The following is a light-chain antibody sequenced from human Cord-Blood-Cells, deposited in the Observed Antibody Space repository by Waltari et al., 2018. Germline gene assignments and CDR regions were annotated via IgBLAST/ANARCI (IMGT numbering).Light chain of an antibody. CDR1: QSISSY. CDR3: QQSYSTPQA. Sequence: DIQMPQSPSSLSASVGDRVTITCRASQSISSYLNWNQQKPGKAPKLLIYAASSLQSGVPSRFSGSGSGTDFTLTISSLQPEDFATYYCQQSYSTPQAFGPGTKVDIK. CDR2: AAS. V-gene: IGKV1-39*01. J-gene: IGKJ3*01.